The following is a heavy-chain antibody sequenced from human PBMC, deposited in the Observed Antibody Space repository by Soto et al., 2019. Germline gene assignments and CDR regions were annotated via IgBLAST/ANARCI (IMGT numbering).Heavy chain of an antibody. Sequence: PGESLKISCKGSGYSFTSYWIGWVRQMPGKGLEWMGIIYPGDSDTRYSPSFQGQVTISADKSISTAYLQWSSLKASDTAMYYCARTPPHYYYDSSGYYYFQHWGQGTLVTVSS. CDR3: ARTPPHYYYDSSGYYYFQH. D-gene: IGHD3-22*01. CDR2: IYPGDSDT. CDR1: GYSFTSYW. J-gene: IGHJ1*01. V-gene: IGHV5-51*01.